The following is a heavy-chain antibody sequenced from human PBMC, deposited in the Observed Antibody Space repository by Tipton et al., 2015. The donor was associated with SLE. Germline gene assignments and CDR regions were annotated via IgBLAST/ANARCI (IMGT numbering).Heavy chain of an antibody. D-gene: IGHD3-3*01. Sequence: SLRLSCAASGFSISDYYMNWIRQAPGKGLEWVSYISSNGKTIYYGDSVQGRFTISRDNAKNSLFLQMNSLRAGDTAVYYCARSPVDYWNGYSAWGQGTLVAVSS. CDR3: ARSPVDYWNGYSA. V-gene: IGHV3-11*04. CDR2: ISSNGKTI. CDR1: GFSISDYY. J-gene: IGHJ4*02.